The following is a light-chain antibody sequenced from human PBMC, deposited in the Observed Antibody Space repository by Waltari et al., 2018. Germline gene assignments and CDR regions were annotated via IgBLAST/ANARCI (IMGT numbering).Light chain of an antibody. V-gene: IGKV3-15*01. CDR2: GAS. Sequence: EILMTQSPATLSVSPGERATLSCRASQSVSSNLAWYQQKPGQAPRLLIYGASTRATGIPARISGSGSGTEFTLTISSLQSEDFAVYYCQQYTNWPRTFGQGTKVEIK. CDR3: QQYTNWPRT. CDR1: QSVSSN. J-gene: IGKJ1*01.